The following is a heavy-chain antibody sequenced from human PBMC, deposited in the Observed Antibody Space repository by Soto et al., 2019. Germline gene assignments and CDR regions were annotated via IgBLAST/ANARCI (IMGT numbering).Heavy chain of an antibody. CDR3: AKADGEQWLIPHLDN. J-gene: IGHJ4*02. V-gene: IGHV3-23*01. D-gene: IGHD6-19*01. CDR1: GFNFKKFA. Sequence: GGSLRLSCAASGFNFKKFAMGWVRQDPGEGLEWVSGISCCGGSTFYADSVKGRFSLARDDSKNTLSLQLNSLRVEDTAHYYCAKADGEQWLIPHLDNWGQGTLVTVSS. CDR2: ISCCGGST.